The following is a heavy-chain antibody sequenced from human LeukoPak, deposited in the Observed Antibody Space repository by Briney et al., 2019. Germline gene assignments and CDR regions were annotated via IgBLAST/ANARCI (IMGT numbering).Heavy chain of an antibody. J-gene: IGHJ2*01. V-gene: IGHV3-21*01. D-gene: IGHD3-9*01. CDR1: GSTFSSYS. CDR2: ISSSSSYI. CDR3: ARPYYDILTGTAEYFDL. Sequence: PGGSLRLSCAASGSTFSSYSMNWVRQAPGKGLEWVSSISSSSSYIYYADSVKGRFTTSRDNAKNSLYLQMNSLRAEDTAVYYCARPYYDILTGTAEYFDLWGRGTLVTVTS.